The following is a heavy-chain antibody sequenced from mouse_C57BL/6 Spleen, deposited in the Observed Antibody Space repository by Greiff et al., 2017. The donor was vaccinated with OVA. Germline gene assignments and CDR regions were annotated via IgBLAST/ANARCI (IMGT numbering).Heavy chain of an antibody. CDR1: GYTFTSYW. Sequence: QVQLQQPGAELVKPGASVQLSCKASGYTFTSYWMHWVKQRPGQGLEWIGMIHPNSGSTNYNEKFKSKATLTVDKPAITDYIQRSSLTSEDSAVYYCVRRARDYWGQGTSVTVSS. CDR2: IHPNSGST. V-gene: IGHV1-64*01. J-gene: IGHJ4*01. CDR3: VRRARDY.